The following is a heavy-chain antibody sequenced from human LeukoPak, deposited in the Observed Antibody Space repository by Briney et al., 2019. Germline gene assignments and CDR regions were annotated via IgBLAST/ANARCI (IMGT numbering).Heavy chain of an antibody. Sequence: SETLSLTCAVSGGSISSSSYYWGWIRQPPGKGLEWIVSIYYSGSTYYSPSLKSRVTISVDTSKNQFSLKLTSVTAADTAVYYCAREGEHYDFLTGYRTGPNAFDIWGQGTMVTVSS. CDR2: IYYSGST. CDR3: AREGEHYDFLTGYRTGPNAFDI. J-gene: IGHJ3*02. V-gene: IGHV4-39*02. D-gene: IGHD3-9*01. CDR1: GGSISSSSYY.